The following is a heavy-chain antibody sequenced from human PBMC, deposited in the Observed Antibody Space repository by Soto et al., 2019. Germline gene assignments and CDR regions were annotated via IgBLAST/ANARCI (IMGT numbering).Heavy chain of an antibody. CDR2: ISAYNGNT. CDR3: DRSRAAPTRITIFGVVIDYYGMDV. Sequence: GASVKVSCKASGYTFTSYGISWVRQAPGQGLERMGWISAYNGNTYYAQKLQGRVTMSTDTSTKKGYMEPRNLRTNDTALYYCDRSRAAPTRITIFGVVIDYYGMDVWGQGTMVTVSS. CDR1: GYTFTSYG. V-gene: IGHV1-18*01. J-gene: IGHJ6*02. D-gene: IGHD3-3*01.